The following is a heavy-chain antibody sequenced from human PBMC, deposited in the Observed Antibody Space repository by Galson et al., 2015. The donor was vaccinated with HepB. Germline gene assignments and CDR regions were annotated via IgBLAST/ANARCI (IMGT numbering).Heavy chain of an antibody. V-gene: IGHV3-48*04. CDR3: ASAQWLRAFDI. J-gene: IGHJ3*02. D-gene: IGHD6-19*01. Sequence: SLRLSCAASGFIFSSYSMNWVRQAPGKGLEGVSYISSTSSTIYYADSVKGRFTISRDNAKNSLNLQMNSLRAEDTAVYYCASAQWLRAFDIWGQGTMVTVSS. CDR2: ISSTSSTI. CDR1: GFIFSSYS.